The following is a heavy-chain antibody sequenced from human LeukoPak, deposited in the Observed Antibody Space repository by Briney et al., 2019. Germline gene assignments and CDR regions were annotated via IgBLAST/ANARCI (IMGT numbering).Heavy chain of an antibody. CDR2: LSTYNGNT. CDR1: GYTFSNYG. Sequence: ASVKVSCKASGYTFSNYGISWVRQAPGQGLERMGWLSTYNGNTHSPQKFEGRVTMTTDTSTSTAHMELRSLRSDDTAVYYCARERSVSVGGTSLDYWGQGTLVTVSS. D-gene: IGHD6-19*01. CDR3: ARERSVSVGGTSLDY. J-gene: IGHJ4*02. V-gene: IGHV1-18*01.